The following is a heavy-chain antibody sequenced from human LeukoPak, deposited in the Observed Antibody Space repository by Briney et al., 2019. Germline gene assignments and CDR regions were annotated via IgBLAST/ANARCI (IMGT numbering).Heavy chain of an antibody. CDR2: IEQDGSEK. V-gene: IGHV3-7*01. D-gene: IGHD2-2*01. J-gene: IGHJ4*02. CDR1: GFTSSDYW. Sequence: HPGGSLRLSCVASGFTSSDYWMSWVRQAPGKGLEWMANIEQDGSEKYYVDSVKGRFTISRDNAKNSLYLQMNSLRAEDTAVYYCARVRCSSTSCYVLRFDFWGQGTLVTVSS. CDR3: ARVRCSSTSCYVLRFDF.